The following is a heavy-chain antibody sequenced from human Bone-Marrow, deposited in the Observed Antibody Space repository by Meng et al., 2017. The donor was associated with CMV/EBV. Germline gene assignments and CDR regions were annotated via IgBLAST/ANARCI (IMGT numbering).Heavy chain of an antibody. Sequence: GESLKISCAASGFTFSDYYMSWIRQASGKGLEWVSSISSSSSYIYYADSVKGRFTISRDNAKNSLYLQMNSLRAEDTAVYYCARESEAMDYYYYGMDVWGQGTTVTVSS. CDR1: GFTFSDYY. CDR3: ARESEAMDYYYYGMDV. D-gene: IGHD5-18*01. J-gene: IGHJ6*02. V-gene: IGHV3-11*06. CDR2: ISSSSSYI.